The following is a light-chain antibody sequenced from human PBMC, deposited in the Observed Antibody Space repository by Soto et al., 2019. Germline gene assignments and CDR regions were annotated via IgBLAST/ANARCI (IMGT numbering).Light chain of an antibody. CDR1: QSISSN. CDR2: GAS. CDR3: QQYNNWPWT. J-gene: IGKJ1*01. V-gene: IGKV3-15*01. Sequence: IVLTQSPATLSLSPGERATLSCRASQSISSNLAWYQQQPGQAPRLLIYGASTRATGVPARFSGSGSGTEFTLTISSLQSEDFAVYYCQQYNNWPWTFGQGTKVDI.